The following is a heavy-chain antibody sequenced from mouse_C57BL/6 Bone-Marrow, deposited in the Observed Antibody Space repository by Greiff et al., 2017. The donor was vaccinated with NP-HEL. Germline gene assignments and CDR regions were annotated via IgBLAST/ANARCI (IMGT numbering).Heavy chain of an antibody. D-gene: IGHD1-1*01. J-gene: IGHJ1*03. V-gene: IGHV1-55*01. CDR2: IYPGSGGT. CDR1: GYTFTSYW. CDR3: AMGAYYYGSSYLYWYFDV. Sequence: VQLQQPGAELVKPGASVKMSCKASGYTFTSYWITWVKQRPGQGLEWIGDIYPGSGGTNYNEKFKSKATLTVDTSSSTAYMQLSSLTSEDSAVYDCAMGAYYYGSSYLYWYFDVWGTGTTVTVSS.